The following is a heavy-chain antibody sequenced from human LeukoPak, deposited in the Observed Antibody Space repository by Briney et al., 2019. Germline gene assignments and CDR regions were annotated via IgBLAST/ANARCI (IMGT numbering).Heavy chain of an antibody. CDR2: ISADAVDT. Sequence: GGSLRLSCAASGFTFNYAWMSWVRQAPGKGLEWVSAISADAVDTFYAPSVKGRFTISRDNSKNTMYLQINSLRAEDTAIYYCAKDVWWSVSWGQGTLVTVSS. CDR3: AKDVWWSVS. J-gene: IGHJ5*02. D-gene: IGHD2-8*02. CDR1: GFTFNYAW. V-gene: IGHV3-23*01.